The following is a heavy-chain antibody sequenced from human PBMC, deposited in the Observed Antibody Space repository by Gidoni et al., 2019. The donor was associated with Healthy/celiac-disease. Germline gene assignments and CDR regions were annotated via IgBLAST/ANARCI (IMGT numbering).Heavy chain of an antibody. V-gene: IGHV4-61*02. CDR2: ISTSGST. CDR3: ARFPLVVTAFDY. D-gene: IGHD3-22*01. J-gene: IGHJ4*02. Sequence: QVQLQESGPGLVKLSQTLSLTCTVSGGSISSGIYYWSWIRQPAGKGLEWIGRISTSGSTNYNPSLKSRVTIAVDTSKNQFSLKLSSVTAADTAVYYCARFPLVVTAFDYWGQGTLVTVSS. CDR1: GGSISSGIYY.